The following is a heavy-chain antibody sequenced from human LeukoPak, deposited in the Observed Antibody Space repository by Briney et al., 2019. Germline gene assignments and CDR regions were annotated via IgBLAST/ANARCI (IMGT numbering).Heavy chain of an antibody. CDR2: IRYDGSNK. V-gene: IGHV3-30*02. Sequence: GGSLRLSCAASGFTFSSYGMHWVRQAPGKGLEWVAFIRYDGSNKYYADSVKGRFTISRDNSKNTLYLQMNSLRAEDTAVYYCAKDSFNYYASANYINALDFWGQGTLVTVSS. J-gene: IGHJ4*02. D-gene: IGHD3-10*01. CDR1: GFTFSSYG. CDR3: AKDSFNYYASANYINALDF.